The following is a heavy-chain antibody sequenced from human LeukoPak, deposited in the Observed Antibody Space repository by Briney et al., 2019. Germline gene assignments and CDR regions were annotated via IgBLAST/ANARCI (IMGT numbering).Heavy chain of an antibody. CDR3: ARDLGYCSSTSCYGSDY. CDR1: GYTFTGYY. CDR2: INPNSGGT. V-gene: IGHV1-2*02. Sequence: GASVKVSCKASGYTFTGYYMHWVRQAPGQGLEWMGWINPNSGGTNYAQKFQGRVTMTRDTSISTAYMELSRLRSDDTAVYYCARDLGYCSSTSCYGSDYWGQGTLVTVYS. D-gene: IGHD2-2*01. J-gene: IGHJ4*02.